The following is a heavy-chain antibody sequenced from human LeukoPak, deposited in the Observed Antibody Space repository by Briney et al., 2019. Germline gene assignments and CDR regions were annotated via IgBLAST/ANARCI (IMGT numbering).Heavy chain of an antibody. D-gene: IGHD3-22*01. Sequence: PGGSLRLSCAASTFTFSSYSMNWVRQAPGKGLEWVSSISSTSGYIYYADSVKGRFTISRDNAKNSLSLQMNSLRAEDTAVYFCTRDHHYDSSGYYSGAFDIWGQGTMVTVSS. CDR3: TRDHHYDSSGYYSGAFDI. CDR1: TFTFSSYS. J-gene: IGHJ3*02. CDR2: ISSTSGYI. V-gene: IGHV3-21*01.